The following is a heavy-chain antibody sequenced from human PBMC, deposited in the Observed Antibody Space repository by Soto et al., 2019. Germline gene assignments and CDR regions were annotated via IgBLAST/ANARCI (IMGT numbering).Heavy chain of an antibody. CDR1: GGSISSSSYY. CDR3: ARHHLIAYGGNSIVDY. CDR2: IYYSGST. Sequence: SETLSLTCTVSGGSISSSSYYWGWIRQPPGKGLEWIGCIYYSGSTYYNPSLKSRVTISVDTSKNQFSLKLSSVTAADTAVYYCARHHLIAYGGNSIVDYWGQGTLVTVSS. D-gene: IGHD4-17*01. J-gene: IGHJ4*02. V-gene: IGHV4-39*01.